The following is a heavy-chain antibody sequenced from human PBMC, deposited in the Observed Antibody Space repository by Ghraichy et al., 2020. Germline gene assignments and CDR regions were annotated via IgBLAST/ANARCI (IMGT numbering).Heavy chain of an antibody. CDR1: GGSITTSY. V-gene: IGHV4-59*08. Sequence: SQTLSLTCTVSGGSITTSYCNWIRQPPGKGLEWIGMIYYTGYSNYNPSLKSRVAISEDTSKNQFFLQLTSVTAADTAVYFCARGKTGGSLYGNYFDFWGPGTVVTVS. CDR2: IYYTGYS. CDR3: ARGKTGGSLYGNYFDF. D-gene: IGHD2-15*01. J-gene: IGHJ4*02.